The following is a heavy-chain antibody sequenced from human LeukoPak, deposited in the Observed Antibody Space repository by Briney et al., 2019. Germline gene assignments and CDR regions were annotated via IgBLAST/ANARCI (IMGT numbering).Heavy chain of an antibody. Sequence: GGSLRLSCAASGFTFSSYAMYWVRQAPGKGLEWVSSIDASGGSTYYADSVKGRFTISRDNSKNTFFPQMNTLRAADTAVYYCAKGSGSGWYGWFAPWGQGTLVTVSS. CDR3: AKGSGSGWYGWFAP. J-gene: IGHJ5*02. CDR1: GFTFSSYA. V-gene: IGHV3-23*01. CDR2: IDASGGST. D-gene: IGHD6-19*01.